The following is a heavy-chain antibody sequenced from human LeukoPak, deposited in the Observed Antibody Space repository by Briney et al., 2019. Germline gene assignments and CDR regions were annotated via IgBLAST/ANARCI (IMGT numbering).Heavy chain of an antibody. CDR1: GGFISSYY. D-gene: IGHD2-21*02. V-gene: IGHV4-34*01. J-gene: IGHJ4*02. CDR2: INHSGST. Sequence: PSETLSLTCTVSGGFISSYYWSWIRQPPGKGLEWIGEINHSGSTNYNPSLKSRVTISVDTSKNQFSLKLSSVTAADTAVYYCARGGFYCGGDCYVDYWGQGTLVTVSS. CDR3: ARGGFYCGGDCYVDY.